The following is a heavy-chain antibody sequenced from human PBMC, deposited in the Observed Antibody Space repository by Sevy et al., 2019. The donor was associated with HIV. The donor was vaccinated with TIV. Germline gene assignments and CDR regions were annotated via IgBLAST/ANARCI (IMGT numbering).Heavy chain of an antibody. V-gene: IGHV3-23*01. J-gene: IGHJ3*02. D-gene: IGHD6-13*01. Sequence: GGSLRLSCAASGFTFSSYAMNWVRQAPGKGLEWVSSGSGGNTYYADSVKGRFTISRDSSKNPVSLQMNSLRAEDSAIYYCAKGTLIGAAGLDAFDIWGQGTKVTVSS. CDR1: GFTFSSYA. CDR2: SGSGGNT. CDR3: AKGTLIGAAGLDAFDI.